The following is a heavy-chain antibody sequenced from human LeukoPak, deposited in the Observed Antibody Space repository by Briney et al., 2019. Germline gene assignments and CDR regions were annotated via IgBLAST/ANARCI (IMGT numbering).Heavy chain of an antibody. D-gene: IGHD2-2*02. Sequence: ASVKVSCKASGYTFTSYDINWVRQATGQGLEWMGWMNPNSGDTGYAQKFQGRVTMTRDTSISTAYMELSRLRSDDTAVYYCARVVCSSTSCYMGFDYWGQGTLVTVSS. J-gene: IGHJ4*02. CDR3: ARVVCSSTSCYMGFDY. CDR1: GYTFTSYD. CDR2: MNPNSGDT. V-gene: IGHV1-8*01.